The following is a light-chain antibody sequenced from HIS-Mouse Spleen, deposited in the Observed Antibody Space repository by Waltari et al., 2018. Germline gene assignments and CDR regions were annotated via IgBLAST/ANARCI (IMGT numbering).Light chain of an antibody. V-gene: IGLV2-11*01. CDR2: DVS. Sequence: QSALTQPRSVSGSPGPSVTISCTGPSRSVGGYNYVSWYQQHPGKAPKLMIYDVSKRPSGVPDRFSGSKSGNTASLTISGLQAEDEADYYCCSYAGSYTWVFGGGTKLTVL. CDR3: CSYAGSYTWV. CDR1: SRSVGGYNY. J-gene: IGLJ3*02.